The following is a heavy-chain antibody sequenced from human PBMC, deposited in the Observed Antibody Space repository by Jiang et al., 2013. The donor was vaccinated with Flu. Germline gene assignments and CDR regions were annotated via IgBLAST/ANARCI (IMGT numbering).Heavy chain of an antibody. CDR3: AKDRRGWYHDAFDI. CDR2: ISYDGSNK. D-gene: IGHD6-19*01. V-gene: IGHV3-30*18. CDR1: GFTFSSYG. Sequence: GRSLRLSCAASGFTFSSYGMHWVRQAPGKGLEWVAVISYDGSNKYYADSVKGRFTISRDNSKNTLYLQMNSLRAEDTAVYYCAKDRRGWYHDAFDIWGQGTMVTVSS. J-gene: IGHJ3*02.